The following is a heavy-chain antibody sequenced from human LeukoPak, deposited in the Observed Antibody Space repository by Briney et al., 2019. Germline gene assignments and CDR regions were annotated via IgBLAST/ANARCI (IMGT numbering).Heavy chain of an antibody. J-gene: IGHJ4*02. CDR1: GFTFRNHG. Sequence: GGSLRLSCAASGFTFRNHGMHWVRQAPGKGLEWVAVIWYDGSDKYYSDSVKGRFTISSDNSKNTLDLQMNSLRAEDTAIYYCARDIASRRIDYWGQGTLVTVSS. CDR3: ARDIASRRIDY. CDR2: IWYDGSDK. D-gene: IGHD6-6*01. V-gene: IGHV3-33*01.